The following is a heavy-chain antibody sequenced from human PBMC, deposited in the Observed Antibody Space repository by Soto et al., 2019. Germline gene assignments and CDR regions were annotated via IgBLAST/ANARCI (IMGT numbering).Heavy chain of an antibody. CDR3: ARDLRRGGVGYGMDI. D-gene: IGHD3-16*01. V-gene: IGHV1-3*01. Sequence: QVQLVQSGAEVKKPGASVKISCKASGFAFTSYAIHWVRQAPGQRLEWMGGINAGNGNTKYSHKLQGSVTITRDTSASTGYMELRGLRSEDTAVYYCARDLRRGGVGYGMDIWGQGTTVTVSS. J-gene: IGHJ6*02. CDR2: INAGNGNT. CDR1: GFAFTSYA.